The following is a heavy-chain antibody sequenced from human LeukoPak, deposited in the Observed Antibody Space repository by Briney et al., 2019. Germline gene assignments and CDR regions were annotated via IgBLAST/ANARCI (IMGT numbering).Heavy chain of an antibody. CDR1: GGSISSYY. D-gene: IGHD2-15*01. CDR3: ARGGCSGGSCYRFFDS. CDR2: IYYSGDT. Sequence: SETLSLTCTVSGGSISSYYWSWIRQPPGKGLEWIGYIYYSGDTKYNPSLKSRVTVSVDTSKNQFPLKLSSVTAADTAVYYCARGGCSGGSCYRFFDSWGQGTLVTVSS. J-gene: IGHJ4*02. V-gene: IGHV4-59*01.